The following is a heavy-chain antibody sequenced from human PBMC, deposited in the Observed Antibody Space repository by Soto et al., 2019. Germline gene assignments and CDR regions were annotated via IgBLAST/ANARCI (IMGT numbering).Heavy chain of an antibody. CDR2: ISAYNGNT. J-gene: IGHJ6*02. CDR3: ARDRGAYGMDV. V-gene: IGHV1-18*01. Sequence: QVQLVQSGAEVKKPGASVKVSCKASGYTFTSYGIIWVRQAPGQGLEWMGWISAYNGNTNYAQKLQGRVTITTDTTPSTAYMELGRLRSDDTAVYYCARDRGAYGMDVWGQGTTVTVSS. CDR1: GYTFTSYG.